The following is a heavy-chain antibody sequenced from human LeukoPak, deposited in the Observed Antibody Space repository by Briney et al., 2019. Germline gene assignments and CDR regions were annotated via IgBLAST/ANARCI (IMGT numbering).Heavy chain of an antibody. CDR2: INHSGST. CDR1: GGSFSGYY. Sequence: PSETLSLTCAVYGGSFSGYYWSWIRQPPRKGLEWIGEINHSGSTNYNPSLKSRVTISVDTSKNQFSLNLSSVTAADTTVYYCACLRVTGIEYWGQRTLGTVSS. CDR3: ACLRVTGIEY. J-gene: IGHJ4*02. D-gene: IGHD1-26*01. V-gene: IGHV4-34*01.